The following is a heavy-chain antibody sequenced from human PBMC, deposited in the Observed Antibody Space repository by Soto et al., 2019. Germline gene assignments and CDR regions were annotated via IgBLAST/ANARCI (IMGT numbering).Heavy chain of an antibody. J-gene: IGHJ3*02. Sequence: QVQLQESGPGLVKPSETLSLTCTVSGGSVSSGSYYWSWIRQPPGKGLEWIGYIYYSGSTNYNPSLKSRVTISVDTSKNQFSLKLSSVTAADTAVYYCARGGYDFWSLRGAFDIWGQGTMVTVSS. CDR3: ARGGYDFWSLRGAFDI. CDR1: GGSVSSGSYY. D-gene: IGHD3-3*01. V-gene: IGHV4-61*01. CDR2: IYYSGST.